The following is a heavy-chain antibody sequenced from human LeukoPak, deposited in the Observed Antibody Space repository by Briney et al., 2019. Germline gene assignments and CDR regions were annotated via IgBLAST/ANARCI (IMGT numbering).Heavy chain of an antibody. CDR2: IYTSGST. V-gene: IGHV4-61*02. J-gene: IGHJ4*02. CDR3: AKYLAATGESHLDY. Sequence: PSQTLSLTYTVSGGSISSGSYYWSWIRQPAGKGLEWIGRIYTSGSTNYNPSLKSRVTISVDTSKNQFSLKLSSVTAADTAVYYCAKYLAATGESHLDYWGQGTLVTVSS. D-gene: IGHD6-13*01. CDR1: GGSISSGSYY.